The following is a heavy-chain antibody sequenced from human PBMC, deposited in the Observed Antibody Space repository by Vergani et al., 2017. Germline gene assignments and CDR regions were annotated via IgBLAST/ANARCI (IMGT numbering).Heavy chain of an antibody. CDR2: IYTSEST. CDR1: GGSISRGSYY. D-gene: IGHD5-12*01. CDR3: ARAVYRGYVWFDP. V-gene: IGHV4-61*02. Sequence: QVQLQESGPGLVKPSQTLSLTCTVSGGSISRGSYYWSWIRQPAGKGLEWIGRIYTSESTNYNPSLKSRVTIPVDTHKNQFSLKLSSVTAADTAVYYCARAVYRGYVWFDPWGQGTLVTVSS. J-gene: IGHJ5*02.